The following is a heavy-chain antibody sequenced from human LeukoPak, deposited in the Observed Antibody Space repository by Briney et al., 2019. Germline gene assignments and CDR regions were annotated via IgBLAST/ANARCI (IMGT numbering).Heavy chain of an antibody. CDR1: GFTFSRYA. V-gene: IGHV3-23*01. CDR2: ISGSGGGA. Sequence: SGGSLRLSCAASGFTFSRYAMSWVRQAPGKGLEWVSAISGSGGGAYYADSVKGRFTISRDNSKNTMYLRMNSLRAEDTAVYYCAKNRAYCSSSTCYFYHGMDVWGQGTAVTVSS. D-gene: IGHD2-2*01. J-gene: IGHJ6*02. CDR3: AKNRAYCSSSTCYFYHGMDV.